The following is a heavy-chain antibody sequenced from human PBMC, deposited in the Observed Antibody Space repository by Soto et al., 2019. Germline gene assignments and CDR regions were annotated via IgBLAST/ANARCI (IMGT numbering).Heavy chain of an antibody. CDR1: GFTFSSYA. CDR3: ATPYYFNH. Sequence: PGGSLRLSCAASGFTFSSYAMNWVRQAPGKGLEWVSAISDDSSYIDYADSLRGRFTVSRDNARNSLYLQIDSLGVEDTAVYYCATPYYFNHWGPGTLVTVSS. D-gene: IGHD3-16*01. J-gene: IGHJ1*01. V-gene: IGHV3-21*06. CDR2: ISDDSSYI.